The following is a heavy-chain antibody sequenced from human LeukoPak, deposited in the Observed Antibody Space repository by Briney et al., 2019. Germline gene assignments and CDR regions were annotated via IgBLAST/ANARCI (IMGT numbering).Heavy chain of an antibody. D-gene: IGHD3-22*01. J-gene: IGHJ4*02. CDR1: GGSISGYY. V-gene: IGHV4-4*07. CDR2: IYTSERT. CDR3: AREADYYDTSGYYYLDY. Sequence: SETLSLTCTVSGGSISGYYWSWIRQPAGKGQEWIGRIYTSERTNYNPSLKSRVIMSADTSKNQFSLKLTSVTAADTAVYFCAREADYYDTSGYYYLDYWGQGTLVTVSS.